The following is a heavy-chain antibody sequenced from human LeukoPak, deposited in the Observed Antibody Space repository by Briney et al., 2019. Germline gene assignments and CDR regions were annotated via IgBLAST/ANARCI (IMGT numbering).Heavy chain of an antibody. Sequence: GGSLRLSCAASGFTVSSNYMSWVRQAPGKGLEWVSYISSSSSYTNYADSVKGRFTISRDNAKNSLYLQMNSLRAEDTAVYYCARVSGYCSGGSCYVIDAFDIWGQGTMVTVSS. D-gene: IGHD2-15*01. V-gene: IGHV3-11*06. CDR1: GFTVSSNY. CDR3: ARVSGYCSGGSCYVIDAFDI. CDR2: ISSSSSYT. J-gene: IGHJ3*02.